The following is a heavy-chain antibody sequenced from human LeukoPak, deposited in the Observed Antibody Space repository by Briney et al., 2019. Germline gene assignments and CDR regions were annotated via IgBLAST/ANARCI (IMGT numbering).Heavy chain of an antibody. J-gene: IGHJ4*02. D-gene: IGHD6-19*01. CDR1: GFTFSSYA. CDR3: ARDPGSGWSYFDY. Sequence: PGGSLRLSCAASGFTFSSYAMHWVRQAPGKXLEWVAVISFDGSNKYYADSVKGRFTISRDNSRNTLYLQMNSLRPADTAVYYCARDPGSGWSYFDYWGQGTLVTVSS. CDR2: ISFDGSNK. V-gene: IGHV3-30-3*01.